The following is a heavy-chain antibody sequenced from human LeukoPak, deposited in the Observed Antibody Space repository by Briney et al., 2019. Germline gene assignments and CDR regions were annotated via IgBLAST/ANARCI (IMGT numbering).Heavy chain of an antibody. CDR2: ISGSGGST. J-gene: IGHJ3*02. V-gene: IGHV3-23*01. CDR3: AKDQLGNYYGSGSYRADDAFDI. Sequence: GGSLRLSCAASGFTFSSYGMSWVRQAPGKGLEWVSAISGSGGSTYYADSVKGRFTISRDNSKNTLYLQMNSLRAEDTAVYYCAKDQLGNYYGSGSYRADDAFDIWGQGTMVTVSS. CDR1: GFTFSSYG. D-gene: IGHD3-10*01.